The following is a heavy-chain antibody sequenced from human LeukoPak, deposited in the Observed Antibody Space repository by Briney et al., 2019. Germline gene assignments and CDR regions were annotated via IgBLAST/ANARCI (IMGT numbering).Heavy chain of an antibody. J-gene: IGHJ4*02. CDR2: INTNTGNP. CDR3: ARGDMVRGVIWIAEFQNFDY. CDR1: GYTFTTYA. V-gene: IGHV7-4-1*02. D-gene: IGHD3-10*01. Sequence: GASVKVSCKASGYTFTTYAMNWVRQAPGQGLEWMGWINTNTGNPTYAQGFTGRFVFSLDTSVSTAYLQISSLKAEDTAVYYCARGDMVRGVIWIAEFQNFDYWGQGTLVTVSS.